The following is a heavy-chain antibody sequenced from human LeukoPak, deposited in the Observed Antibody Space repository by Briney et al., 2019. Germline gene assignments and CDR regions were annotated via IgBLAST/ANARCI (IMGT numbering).Heavy chain of an antibody. CDR2: FCADGRT. CDR1: GFTISSNN. V-gene: IGHV3-66*01. Sequence: PGGSLRLSCAASGFTISSNNIMWVRQAPGKGLDCVSVFCADGRTFYAGSVKGRFTISRDNSKNTVSLQMDSLRGGDAALYYCARVPRGAGNYFEYWGGGALLTVSS. D-gene: IGHD1-14*01. J-gene: IGHJ4*02. CDR3: ARVPRGAGNYFEY.